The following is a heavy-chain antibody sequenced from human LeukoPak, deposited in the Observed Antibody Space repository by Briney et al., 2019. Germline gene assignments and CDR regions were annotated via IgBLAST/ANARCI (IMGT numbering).Heavy chain of an antibody. Sequence: GGSLRLSCAASGFTFNTYTMSWVRQAPGKGLEWVSSISSSNSYIYYADSVKGRFTISRDNAKNSLYLQMNSLRAEDTAVYYCAKPSGYSSSWYANDAFDIWGQGTMVTVSS. CDR1: GFTFNTYT. V-gene: IGHV3-21*04. J-gene: IGHJ3*02. D-gene: IGHD6-13*01. CDR3: AKPSGYSSSWYANDAFDI. CDR2: ISSSNSYI.